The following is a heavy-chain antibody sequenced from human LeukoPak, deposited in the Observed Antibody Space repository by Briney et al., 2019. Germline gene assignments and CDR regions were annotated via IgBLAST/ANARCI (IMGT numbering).Heavy chain of an antibody. CDR3: ARGHQVAARPVDY. Sequence: PGGSLRLSCAASGFTFSSYTMNWVRQAPGKGLEWVSYISSSSSTIYYADSVKGRITISRDNAKNSLYLQMNSLRAEDTAVYYCARGHQVAARPVDYWGQGTLVTVSS. D-gene: IGHD6-6*01. V-gene: IGHV3-48*01. CDR2: ISSSSSTI. CDR1: GFTFSSYT. J-gene: IGHJ4*02.